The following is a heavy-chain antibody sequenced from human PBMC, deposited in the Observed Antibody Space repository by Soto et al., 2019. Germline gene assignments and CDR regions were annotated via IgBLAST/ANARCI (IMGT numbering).Heavy chain of an antibody. D-gene: IGHD2-21*02. J-gene: IGHJ4*02. V-gene: IGHV4-59*01. CDR3: AREGPCGGDCYFDN. CDR1: GGSISNYY. Sequence: QVQLQESGPGLVKPSETLSLTCTVSGGSISNYYWSWIRQPPGKGLEWIGYIYKSGSTNYNPSLKSRVPISADTYKNQFSLKLSSVTAADTAVYYCAREGPCGGDCYFDNWGQGTLVTVSS. CDR2: IYKSGST.